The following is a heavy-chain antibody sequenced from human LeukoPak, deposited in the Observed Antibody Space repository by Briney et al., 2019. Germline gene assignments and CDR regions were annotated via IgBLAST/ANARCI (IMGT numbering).Heavy chain of an antibody. D-gene: IGHD2-15*01. CDR2: INSDGSST. Sequence: PGGSLRLSCAASGFTFSSYWMHWVRQAPGKGLVRVSRINSDGSSTTYADSVKGRFTISRDNAKNTLYLQMNSLRAEDTAVYYCARVDLVVAATYHAFDIWGQGTMVTVSS. CDR3: ARVDLVVAATYHAFDI. V-gene: IGHV3-74*01. CDR1: GFTFSSYW. J-gene: IGHJ3*02.